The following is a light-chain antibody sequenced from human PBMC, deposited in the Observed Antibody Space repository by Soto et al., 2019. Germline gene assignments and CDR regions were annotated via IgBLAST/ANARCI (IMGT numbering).Light chain of an antibody. Sequence: QSALTQPASVSGSPGQSITISCTGTSSDVGGYDYVSWYQQYPGKAPKLMIYEVRNRPSGVSNRFSCSKSGNTASLTISGRQAADEADYYCSSYTNSDILVFGGGTKLTVL. J-gene: IGLJ3*02. CDR2: EVR. CDR1: SSDVGGYDY. V-gene: IGLV2-14*01. CDR3: SSYTNSDILV.